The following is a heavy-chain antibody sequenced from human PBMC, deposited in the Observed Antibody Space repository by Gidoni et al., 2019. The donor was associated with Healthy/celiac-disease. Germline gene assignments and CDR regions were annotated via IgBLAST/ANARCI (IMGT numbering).Heavy chain of an antibody. CDR1: GGSISSGSYY. D-gene: IGHD6-19*01. CDR2: IYTSGST. V-gene: IGHV4-61*02. J-gene: IGHJ3*02. CDR3: AREGAIAVAGSDAFDI. Sequence: QVQLQESGPGLVKPSQTLSLTCTVSGGSISSGSYYWSWIRQPAGKGLEWIGRIYTSGSTNYNPSLKSRVTISVDTSKNQFSLKLSSVTAADTAVYYCAREGAIAVAGSDAFDIWGQGTMVTVSS.